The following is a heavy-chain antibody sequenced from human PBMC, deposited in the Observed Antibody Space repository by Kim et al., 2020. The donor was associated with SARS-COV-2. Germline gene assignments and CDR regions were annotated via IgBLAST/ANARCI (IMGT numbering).Heavy chain of an antibody. Sequence: GGSLRLSCAASGFTFSSYSMNWVRQAPGKGLEWVSSISSSSSYIYYADSVKGRFTISRDNAKNSLYLQMNSLRAEDTAVYYCARVGSSWYKGGGFDPWGQGTLVTVSS. J-gene: IGHJ5*02. V-gene: IGHV3-21*01. CDR3: ARVGSSWYKGGGFDP. CDR1: GFTFSSYS. D-gene: IGHD6-13*01. CDR2: ISSSSSYI.